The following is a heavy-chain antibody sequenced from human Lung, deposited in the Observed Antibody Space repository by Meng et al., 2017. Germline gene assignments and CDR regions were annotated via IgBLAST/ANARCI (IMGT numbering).Heavy chain of an antibody. Sequence: QVHLRRWGAGLLQPSETLSLTCVVSGGSFSDYYWSWIRQPPGKGLEWIGEINHSGSTNYNPSLESRATISVDTSQNNLSLKLSSVTAADSAVYYCARGPTTMAHDFDYWGQGTLVTVSS. J-gene: IGHJ4*02. CDR2: INHSGST. D-gene: IGHD4-11*01. CDR1: GGSFSDYY. CDR3: ARGPTTMAHDFDY. V-gene: IGHV4-34*01.